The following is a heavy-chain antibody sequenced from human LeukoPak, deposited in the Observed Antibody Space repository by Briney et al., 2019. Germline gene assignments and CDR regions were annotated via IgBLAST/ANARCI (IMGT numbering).Heavy chain of an antibody. D-gene: IGHD6-19*01. V-gene: IGHV3-48*04. Sequence: GGSLRLSCAASGFTFSSYNMNWVRQAPGKGLEWVSYIDSYSNTIYYADSVKGRFTISRDNAKNSLYLQMNSLRAEDTAVYYCARYSSGWYYFDYWGQGTLVTVSS. CDR1: GFTFSSYN. CDR3: ARYSSGWYYFDY. J-gene: IGHJ4*02. CDR2: IDSYSNTI.